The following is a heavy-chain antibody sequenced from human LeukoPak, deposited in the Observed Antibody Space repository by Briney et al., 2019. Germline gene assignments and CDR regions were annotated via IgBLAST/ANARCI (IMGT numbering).Heavy chain of an antibody. CDR2: FYDSGNT. D-gene: IGHD1-26*01. CDR1: GYSISSGYY. Sequence: SETLSLTCTVSGYSISSGYYWGWIRPPPGKGLEWIGSFYDSGNTYYNPSLKSRVTISVDTSKNQFSLKVRSVTAADTAVYFCARGKSRGSHIDYWGQGTLVTVSS. J-gene: IGHJ4*02. CDR3: ARGKSRGSHIDY. V-gene: IGHV4-38-2*02.